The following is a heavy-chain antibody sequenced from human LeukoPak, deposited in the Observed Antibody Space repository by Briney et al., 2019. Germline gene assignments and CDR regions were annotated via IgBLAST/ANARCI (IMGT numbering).Heavy chain of an antibody. D-gene: IGHD6-19*01. CDR1: GFTVSSNY. CDR2: IYSGGST. V-gene: IGHV3-53*05. J-gene: IGHJ1*01. CDR3: ARGGKRALAGTRSPQYFQH. Sequence: GGSLRLSCAASGFTVSSNYMSWVRQAPGKGLEWVSVIYSGGSTYYADSVKGRFTISRGNSKNTLYLQINSLRAEDTAVYYCARGGKRALAGTRSPQYFQHWGQGTLVTVSS.